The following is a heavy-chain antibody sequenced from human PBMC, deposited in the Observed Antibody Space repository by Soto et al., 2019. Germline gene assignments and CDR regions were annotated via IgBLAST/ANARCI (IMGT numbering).Heavy chain of an antibody. J-gene: IGHJ6*02. CDR1: GFTFSDYY. D-gene: IGHD3-10*01. Sequence: GGSLRLSCAASGFTFSDYYMSWIRQAPGKGLEWVSYISSSSGYTNYADSVKGRFTVSRDNAKNSLYLQMNSLRAEDTAVYYCARVPYYFGSGTDYGMDVWGQGTTVTVSS. CDR3: ARVPYYFGSGTDYGMDV. CDR2: ISSSSGYT. V-gene: IGHV3-11*06.